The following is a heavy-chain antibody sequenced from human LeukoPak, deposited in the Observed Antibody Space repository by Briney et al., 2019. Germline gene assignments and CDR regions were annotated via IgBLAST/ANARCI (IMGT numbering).Heavy chain of an antibody. CDR1: GGSISSSSYY. CDR3: ARRSPSDV. Sequence: NPSETLSLTCTVSGGSISSSSYYWGWIRQPPGKGLEWIGSIYYSGSTYYNPSLKSRVTISVDTSKNQFSLKLSSVIAADTVVYYCARRSPSDVWGKGTTVTVSS. V-gene: IGHV4-39*01. J-gene: IGHJ6*04. CDR2: IYYSGST.